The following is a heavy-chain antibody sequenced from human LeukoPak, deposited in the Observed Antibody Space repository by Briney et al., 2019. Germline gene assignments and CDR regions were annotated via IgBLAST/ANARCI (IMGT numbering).Heavy chain of an antibody. CDR2: INPNSGGT. CDR1: GYTFTGYY. CDR3: ARAAGFCSGTSCYITEALNWFDP. J-gene: IGHJ5*02. Sequence: GASVKVSCKASGYTFTGYYMHWVRQAPGQGLEWMGWINPNSGGTNYAQKFQGRVTMTRDTSTSTVYMELSSLISEDSAVYFCARAAGFCSGTSCYITEALNWFDPWGQGTLVTVSP. D-gene: IGHD2-2*02. V-gene: IGHV1-2*02.